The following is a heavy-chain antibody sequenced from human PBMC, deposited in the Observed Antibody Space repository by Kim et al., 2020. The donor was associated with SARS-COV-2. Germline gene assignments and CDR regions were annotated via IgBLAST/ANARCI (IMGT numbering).Heavy chain of an antibody. CDR1: GLTLSSHS. V-gene: IGHV3-48*02. CDR3: ARDRDWAFDF. D-gene: IGHD2-21*01. J-gene: IGHJ3*01. Sequence: GGSLRLSCAASGLTLSSHSMNWVRQAPGKGLEWVSYLGIGTIDYADSVKGRFTISRDNAKNSLYLQMNSLRDEDTAVYYCARDRDWAFDFWGQGTKVTVS. CDR2: LGIGTI.